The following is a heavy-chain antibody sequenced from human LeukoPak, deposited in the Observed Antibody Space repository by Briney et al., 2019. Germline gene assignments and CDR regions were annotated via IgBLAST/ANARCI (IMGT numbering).Heavy chain of an antibody. V-gene: IGHV3-30-3*01. CDR3: ARDRTPPRIAVAGTIDY. CDR2: ISYDGSNK. Sequence: PGRSLRLSCAASGFTFSSYAMHWVRQAPGKGLEWVAVISYDGSNKYYADSVKGRFTISRDNSKNTLYLQMYSLRAEDTAVYYCARDRTPPRIAVAGTIDYWGQGTLVTVSS. D-gene: IGHD6-19*01. CDR1: GFTFSSYA. J-gene: IGHJ4*02.